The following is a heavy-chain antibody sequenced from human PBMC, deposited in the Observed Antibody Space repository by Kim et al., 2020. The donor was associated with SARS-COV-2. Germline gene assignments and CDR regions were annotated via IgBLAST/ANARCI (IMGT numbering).Heavy chain of an antibody. Sequence: NPSLTRRVTISVDTSKNQCSRKLSSVTAADTAVYYCARWGYSRGSDAFDIWGQGTMVTVSS. V-gene: IGHV4-59*01. J-gene: IGHJ3*02. CDR3: ARWGYSRGSDAFDI. D-gene: IGHD6-19*01.